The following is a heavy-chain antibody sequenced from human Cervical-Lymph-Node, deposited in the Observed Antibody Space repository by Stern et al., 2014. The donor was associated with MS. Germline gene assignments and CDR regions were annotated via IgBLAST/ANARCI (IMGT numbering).Heavy chain of an antibody. J-gene: IGHJ6*02. Sequence: VQLVESGAEAKKPVPSVKVSCKASGDTFNHYGISWERQAPGPGLEPVGGVIPIFGTANLAQPFKRRVTHNTERTTSNVYMEMSSLRSEDTAVYYCARDDVMVWGMDVWGQGTTVTVSS. CDR3: ARDDVMVWGMDV. CDR2: VIPIFGTA. D-gene: IGHD3-10*01. V-gene: IGHV1-69*01. CDR1: GDTFNHYG.